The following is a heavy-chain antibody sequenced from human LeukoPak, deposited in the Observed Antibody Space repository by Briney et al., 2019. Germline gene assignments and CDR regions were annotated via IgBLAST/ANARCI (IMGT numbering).Heavy chain of an antibody. CDR1: GGTFSSYA. Sequence: ASVKVSCKASGGTFSSYAISWVRQAPGQGLEWMGGIIPIFGTANYAQKFQGRVTITADEPTSTAYMELSSLRSEDTAVYYCARGFVDSSSWYEVMDPWGQGTLVTVSS. J-gene: IGHJ5*02. V-gene: IGHV1-69*13. D-gene: IGHD6-13*01. CDR3: ARGFVDSSSWYEVMDP. CDR2: IIPIFGTA.